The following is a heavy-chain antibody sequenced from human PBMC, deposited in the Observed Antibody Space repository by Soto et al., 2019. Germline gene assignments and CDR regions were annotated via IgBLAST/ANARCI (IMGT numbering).Heavy chain of an antibody. CDR1: GVSFSSYS. CDR2: ISRRSTTM. D-gene: IGHD2-15*01. Sequence: EVQLVESVGGLVQAGTSLRLSYAASGVSFSSYSMNGVRQAPGKGREGVAYISRRSTTMSYADYVKGRFTSARDNATNSLYLQMNRLRAEDTAVYYYETALEYCSGANCYVTGSAYWGQGTLVTVSS. V-gene: IGHV3-48*01. J-gene: IGHJ4*02. CDR3: ETALEYCSGANCYVTGSAY.